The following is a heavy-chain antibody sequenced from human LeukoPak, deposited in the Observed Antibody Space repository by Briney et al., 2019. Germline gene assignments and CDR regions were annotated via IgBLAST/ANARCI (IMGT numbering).Heavy chain of an antibody. D-gene: IGHD6-13*01. V-gene: IGHV3-66*02. CDR1: GFTVSSTY. CDR3: ARDSNYDY. Sequence: PGGSLRLSCAASGFTVSSTYMSWDRQAPGKGLEWVSVLYSGGTTYYADSVKGRFTISRDNSKNTLYLQMNSLRAEDTAVYYCARDSNYDYWGQGTLVTVSS. CDR2: LYSGGTT. J-gene: IGHJ4*02.